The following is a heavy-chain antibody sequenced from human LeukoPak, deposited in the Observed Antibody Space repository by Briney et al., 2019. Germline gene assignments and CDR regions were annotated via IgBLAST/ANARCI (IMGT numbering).Heavy chain of an antibody. D-gene: IGHD4-23*01. CDR3: TSATAVVTPE. J-gene: IGHJ4*02. V-gene: IGHV3-73*01. Sequence: GGSLRLSCAASGFTFSGSAMHWVRQASGKGLEWVGRIRSKANSCATAYAASVKGRFTISRDDSKNTAYQQMNSLKTEDTAVYYCTSATAVVTPEWGQGTLVTVSS. CDR2: IRSKANSCAT. CDR1: GFTFSGSA.